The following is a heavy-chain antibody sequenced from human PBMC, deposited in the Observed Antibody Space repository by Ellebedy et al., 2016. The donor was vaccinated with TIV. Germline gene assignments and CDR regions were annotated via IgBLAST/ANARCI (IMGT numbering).Heavy chain of an antibody. J-gene: IGHJ6*02. Sequence: GESLKISCTASGFTLRAYGVRWVRQAPGKGLEWVGFFRGIPYGGTTEYAASVKGRFTISRDDSKGIADLQMNSLKTEDTAVYYCARSGRMDVWGQGTTVAVSS. CDR1: GFTLRAYG. D-gene: IGHD6-25*01. V-gene: IGHV3-49*04. CDR3: ARSGRMDV. CDR2: FRGIPYGGTT.